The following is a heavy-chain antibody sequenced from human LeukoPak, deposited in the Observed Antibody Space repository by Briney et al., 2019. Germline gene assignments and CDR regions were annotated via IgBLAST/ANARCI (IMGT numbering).Heavy chain of an antibody. Sequence: ASVKVSCKASGYTFTGYYMHWVRQAPGQGLEWMGWINPNSGGTNYAQKFQGRVTMTRDTSISTAYMELSRLRSDDTAVYYCASSSGSYWGYYYHYFMDVWGKGTTVTVSS. J-gene: IGHJ6*03. CDR3: ASSSGSYWGYYYHYFMDV. CDR2: INPNSGGT. CDR1: GYTFTGYY. V-gene: IGHV1-2*02. D-gene: IGHD1-26*01.